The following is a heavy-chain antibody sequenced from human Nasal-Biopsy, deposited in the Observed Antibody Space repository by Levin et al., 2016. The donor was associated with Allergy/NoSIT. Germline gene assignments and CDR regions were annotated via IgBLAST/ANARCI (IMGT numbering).Heavy chain of an antibody. CDR2: IYYTGST. Sequence: SETLSLTCTVSGGSISSYYWSWIRQSPGMGLEWVGYIYYTGSTSYNPSLKSRVTISVDTSKNQLSLKLSSVTAADTAVYYCARGPRITMVRGIIGFFQHWGQGTLVTVSS. D-gene: IGHD3-10*01. V-gene: IGHV4-59*12. CDR1: GGSISSYY. CDR3: ARGPRITMVRGIIGFFQH. J-gene: IGHJ1*01.